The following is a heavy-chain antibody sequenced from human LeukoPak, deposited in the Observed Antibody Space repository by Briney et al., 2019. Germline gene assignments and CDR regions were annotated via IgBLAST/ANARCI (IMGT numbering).Heavy chain of an antibody. D-gene: IGHD4-11*01. CDR3: ARSVPDYTRFDY. Sequence: LGGSLRLSCVASGFTFSDYAMNWVRQASGKGLEWVSTFKTKYNQVYYAESVRGRFTISTDSSKNTVYLQMNSLRAEDTALYYCARSVPDYTRFDYWGQGALVTVSS. CDR1: GFTFSDYA. V-gene: IGHV3-23*05. J-gene: IGHJ4*02. CDR2: FKTKYNQV.